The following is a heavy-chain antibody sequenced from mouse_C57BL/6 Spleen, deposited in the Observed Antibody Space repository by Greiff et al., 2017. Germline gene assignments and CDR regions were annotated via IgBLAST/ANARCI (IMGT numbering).Heavy chain of an antibody. CDR1: GFTFSSYA. Sequence: EVQVVESGGGLVKPGGSLKLSCAASGFTFSSYAMSWVRQTPEKRLEWVATISDGGSYTYYPDNVKGRFTISRDNAKNNLYLQMSHLKSEDTAMYYCARDLYDGYYRYYAMDYWGQGTSVTVSS. CDR2: ISDGGSYT. V-gene: IGHV5-4*01. J-gene: IGHJ4*01. D-gene: IGHD2-3*01. CDR3: ARDLYDGYYRYYAMDY.